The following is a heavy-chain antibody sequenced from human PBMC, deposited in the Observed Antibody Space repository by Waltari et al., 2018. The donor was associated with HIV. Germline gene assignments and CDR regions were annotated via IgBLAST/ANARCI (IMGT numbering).Heavy chain of an antibody. CDR2: IKEDGSQK. CDR3: ARDGGEY. CDR1: GFDFRRYW. Sequence: DVQLVESGGGVVRPGGSLRLSCVGSGFDFRRYWMTWVRQTPGKGLAWGANIKEDGSQKYYEESVKGRFTITRDNAENTVWLEMRNLRVDDAGLYYCARDGGEYWGQGTLLTVSS. J-gene: IGHJ4*02. V-gene: IGHV3-7*01. D-gene: IGHD3-10*01.